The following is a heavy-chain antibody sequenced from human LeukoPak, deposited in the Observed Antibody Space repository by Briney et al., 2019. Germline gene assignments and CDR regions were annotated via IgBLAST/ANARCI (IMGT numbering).Heavy chain of an antibody. CDR1: GFTFSSYA. Sequence: PGGPLRLSCAASGFTFSSYAMHWVRQAPGKGLEWVAVISYDGSNKYYADSVKGRFTISRDNSKNTLYLQMNSLRAEDTAVYYCARSRTMGANAYFDYWGQGTLVTVSS. J-gene: IGHJ4*02. CDR3: ARSRTMGANAYFDY. CDR2: ISYDGSNK. V-gene: IGHV3-30*01. D-gene: IGHD1-26*01.